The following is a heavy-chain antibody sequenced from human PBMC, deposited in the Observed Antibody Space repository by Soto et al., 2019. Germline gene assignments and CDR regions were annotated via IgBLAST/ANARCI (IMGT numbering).Heavy chain of an antibody. CDR2: IVVGSAYT. D-gene: IGHD2-2*01. J-gene: IGHJ6*02. V-gene: IGHV1-58*01. CDR1: GFTFTSSA. CDR3: AAEIVVVPSAYNYYDMDV. Sequence: ASVTVSCMTSGFTFTSSAVQGVRPARGQRLEGIGWIVVGSAYTNYAEKFQDRGTSTRDMSTSTAYMELTSLRSDDTAVYYCAAEIVVVPSAYNYYDMDVWGQGTAVTVSS.